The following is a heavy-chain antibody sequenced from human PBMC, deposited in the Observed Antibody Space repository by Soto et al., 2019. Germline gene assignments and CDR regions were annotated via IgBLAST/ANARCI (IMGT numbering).Heavy chain of an antibody. CDR3: ATGSELLWFGEFHGSFDY. Sequence: SETLSLTCTVSGGSISSGGYYWSWIRQHPGKGLEWIGYIYNIGNSGTAYYNPSLESRLTISIDTSKNQFSLKLSSVTAADTAVYYCATGSELLWFGEFHGSFDYWGQGTLVTVSS. CDR1: GGSISSGGYY. J-gene: IGHJ4*02. D-gene: IGHD3-10*01. CDR2: IYNIGNSGTA. V-gene: IGHV4-31*03.